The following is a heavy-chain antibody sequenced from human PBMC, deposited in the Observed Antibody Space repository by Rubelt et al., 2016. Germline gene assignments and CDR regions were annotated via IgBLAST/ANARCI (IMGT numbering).Heavy chain of an antibody. V-gene: IGHV1-69*01. CDR1: GGTFSSYA. J-gene: IGHJ2*01. CDR2: IIPIFGTA. D-gene: IGHD4-17*01. CDR3: ARGDATVPRSYWYFDL. Sequence: QVQLVQSGAEVMKPGSSVKVSCKASGGTFSSYAISWVRQAPGQGLEWMGGIIPIFGTANYGQKFQGRVTITADESTGTAYMELGSLRSEDTAVYYCARGDATVPRSYWYFDLWGRGTLVTVSS.